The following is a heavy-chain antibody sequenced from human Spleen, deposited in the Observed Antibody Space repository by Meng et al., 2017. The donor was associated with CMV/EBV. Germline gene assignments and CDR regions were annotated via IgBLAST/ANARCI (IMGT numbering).Heavy chain of an antibody. V-gene: IGHV3-74*03. CDR3: ASRHCSSTSCLDY. CDR1: GFTLILFW. D-gene: IGHD2-2*01. Sequence: VGFGGLGGGFDQLWGSLRGSCAGSGFTLILFWMVWVRQAPGKGLEWVSRIDSDGRDITYADSVKGRFTISRDNSKNTLYLHMNSLRAEDTAAYYCASRHCSSTSCLDYWGQGTLVTVSS. J-gene: IGHJ4*02. CDR2: IDSDGRDI.